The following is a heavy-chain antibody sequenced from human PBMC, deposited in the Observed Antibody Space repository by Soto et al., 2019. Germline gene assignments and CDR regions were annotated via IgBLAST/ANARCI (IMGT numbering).Heavy chain of an antibody. CDR3: AKELHARGWYTGWFDP. Sequence: GGSLRLSCAASGFTFDDYAMHWVRQAPGKGLEWVSGISWNSGSIGYADSVKGRFTISRDNAKNSLYLQMNSLRAEDTALYYCAKELHARGWYTGWFDPWGQGTLVTVSS. D-gene: IGHD6-19*01. CDR1: GFTFDDYA. V-gene: IGHV3-9*01. CDR2: ISWNSGSI. J-gene: IGHJ5*02.